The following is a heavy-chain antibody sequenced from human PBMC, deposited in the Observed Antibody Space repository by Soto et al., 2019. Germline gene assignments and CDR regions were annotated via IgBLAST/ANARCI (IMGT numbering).Heavy chain of an antibody. Sequence: QVQLQESGPGLVKPSETLSLTCTVSGASISGNYWSWIRQPPGKGLEWIGYIYDSGSTNYSPSLPXXVXXSVDRSKNQFSLALTSVTAADTALYFCARYRRGTGWYYLDYWGQGILVTVSS. D-gene: IGHD6-19*01. J-gene: IGHJ4*02. CDR1: GASISGNY. CDR2: IYDSGST. V-gene: IGHV4-59*01. CDR3: ARYRRGTGWYYLDY.